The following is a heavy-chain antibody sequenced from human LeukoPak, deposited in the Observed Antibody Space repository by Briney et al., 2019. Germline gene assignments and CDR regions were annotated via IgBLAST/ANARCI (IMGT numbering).Heavy chain of an antibody. J-gene: IGHJ3*02. CDR3: ARVLEWLLGYAFDI. Sequence: GASVKVSCKASGYTFTSYDINWVRQATGQGLEWMGWMNPNSGNTGYAQKFQGRVTITRNTSISTAYMELSSLRSEDTAVYYCARVLEWLLGYAFDIWGQGTMVTASS. CDR2: MNPNSGNT. CDR1: GYTFTSYD. V-gene: IGHV1-8*03. D-gene: IGHD3-3*01.